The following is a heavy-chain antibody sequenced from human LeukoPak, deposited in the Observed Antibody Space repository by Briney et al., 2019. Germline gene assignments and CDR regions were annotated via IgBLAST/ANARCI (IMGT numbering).Heavy chain of an antibody. Sequence: PSETLSLTCTVSGGSISSYYWSWIRQPPGKGLEWIGYIYYSGSTNYNPSLKSRVTISVDTSNNQFSLKLSSVTAADTAVYYCARDRGGRDAFDIWGQGTMVTVSS. CDR2: IYYSGST. V-gene: IGHV4-59*01. CDR1: GGSISSYY. CDR3: ARDRGGRDAFDI. J-gene: IGHJ3*02. D-gene: IGHD3-10*01.